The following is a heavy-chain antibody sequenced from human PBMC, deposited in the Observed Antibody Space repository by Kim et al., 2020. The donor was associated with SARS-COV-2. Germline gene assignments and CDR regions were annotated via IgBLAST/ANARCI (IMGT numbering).Heavy chain of an antibody. V-gene: IGHV1-69*04. Sequence: SVKVSCKASGGTFSSYAISWVRQAPGQGLEWMGRIIPILGIANYAQKFQGRVTITADKSTSTAYMELSSLRSEDTAVYYCARDYYDILTGYYNVGGDYWGQGTLVTVSS. CDR1: GGTFSSYA. CDR2: IIPILGIA. J-gene: IGHJ4*02. CDR3: ARDYYDILTGYYNVGGDY. D-gene: IGHD3-9*01.